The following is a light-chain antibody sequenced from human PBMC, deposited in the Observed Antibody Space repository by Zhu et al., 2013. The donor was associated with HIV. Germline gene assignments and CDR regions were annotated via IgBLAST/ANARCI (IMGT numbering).Light chain of an antibody. CDR3: QQYNNWPPPWT. CDR2: GAS. V-gene: IGKV3D-15*01. J-gene: IGKJ1*01. Sequence: EIVMTQSPATLSVSPGERATLSCRASQSVSSNLTWYQQRPGQAPRLLIFGASSRASGIPDRFSGTGSGTEFTLTISSLQSEDFAVYYCQQYNNWPPPWTFGQGTKVEIK. CDR1: QSVSSN.